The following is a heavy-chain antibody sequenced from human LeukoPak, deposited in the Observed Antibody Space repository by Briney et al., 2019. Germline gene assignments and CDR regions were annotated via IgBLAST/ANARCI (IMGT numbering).Heavy chain of an antibody. D-gene: IGHD2-15*01. Sequence: GGSLRLSCAASGFTFRSYAMSWVRQAPGKGLEWVAVISYDGSNKYYADSVKGRFTISRDNSKNTLYLQMNSLRTEDTAVYYCAKSDLGHRSRQVGHFDYWGQGTLVTVSS. J-gene: IGHJ4*02. CDR2: ISYDGSNK. V-gene: IGHV3-30-3*02. CDR3: AKSDLGHRSRQVGHFDY. CDR1: GFTFRSYA.